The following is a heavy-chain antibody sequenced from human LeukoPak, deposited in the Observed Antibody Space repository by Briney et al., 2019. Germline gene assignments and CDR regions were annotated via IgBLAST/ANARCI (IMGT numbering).Heavy chain of an antibody. J-gene: IGHJ2*01. CDR3: ARVPEEGVLRYFDWFGNLQHWYFDL. Sequence: ASVKVSCKASGYTFTSYGISWVRQAPGQGLEWMGWISAYNGNTNYAQKLQGRVTMTTGTSTSTAYMELRSLRSDDTAVYYCARVPEEGVLRYFDWFGNLQHWYFDLWGRGTLVTVSS. CDR2: ISAYNGNT. CDR1: GYTFTSYG. V-gene: IGHV1-18*01. D-gene: IGHD3-9*01.